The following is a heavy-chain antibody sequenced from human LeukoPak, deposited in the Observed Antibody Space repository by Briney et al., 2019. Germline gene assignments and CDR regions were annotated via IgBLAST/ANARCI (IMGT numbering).Heavy chain of an antibody. CDR1: GGSISSGGYS. D-gene: IGHD3-10*01. J-gene: IGHJ4*02. CDR3: ARRGKYYGSGSIDY. CDR2: IYHTGST. V-gene: IGHV4-30-2*01. Sequence: PSETLSLTCAVSGGSISSGGYSWSWIRQPPGKGLEWIGYIYHTGSTSYNPSLKSRVTITVDRSKNQFSLRLGSVTAADTAVYYCARRGKYYGSGSIDYWGQGTPVTVSS.